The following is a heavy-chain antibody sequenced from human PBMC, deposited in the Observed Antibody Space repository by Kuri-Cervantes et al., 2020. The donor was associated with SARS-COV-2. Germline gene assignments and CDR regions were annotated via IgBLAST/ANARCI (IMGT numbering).Heavy chain of an antibody. J-gene: IGHJ6*02. CDR2: FYSTGVT. V-gene: IGHV4-59*08. CDR1: GGSINDYY. CDR3: ARHPSGYCSSTSCRNHYYYYGMDV. Sequence: ESLKISCTVSGGSINDYYWGWIRQPPGKGLEWIGYFYSTGVTNYDPSLKTRVTISVDTSKNQFSLKLSSVTAADTAVYYCARHPSGYCSSTSCRNHYYYYGMDVWGQGTTVTLSS. D-gene: IGHD2-2*01.